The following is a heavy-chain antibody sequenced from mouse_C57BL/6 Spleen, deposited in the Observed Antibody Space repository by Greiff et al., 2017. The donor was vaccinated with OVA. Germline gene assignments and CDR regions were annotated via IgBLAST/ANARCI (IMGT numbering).Heavy chain of an antibody. J-gene: IGHJ2*01. V-gene: IGHV3-6*01. CDR1: GYSITSGYY. D-gene: IGHD2-4*01. CDR2: ISYDGSN. Sequence: EVQLQQSGPGLVKPSQSLSLTCSVTGYSITSGYYWNWIRQFPGNKLEWMGYISYDGSNNYNPSLKNRISITRDTSKNQFFLKLNSVTTEDTATYYCAKIYYDYDHWGQGTTLTVSS. CDR3: AKIYYDYDH.